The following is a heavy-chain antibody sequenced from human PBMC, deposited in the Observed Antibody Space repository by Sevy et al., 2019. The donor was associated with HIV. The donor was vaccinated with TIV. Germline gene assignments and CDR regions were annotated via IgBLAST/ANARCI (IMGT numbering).Heavy chain of an antibody. D-gene: IGHD2-15*01. CDR2: IKSKTEGGTA. CDR1: GFTFSNVW. Sequence: GGSLRLSCAASGFTFSNVWMSWLRQAPGKGLEWVAQIKSKTEGGTADYAEPVKGRFTISRDDSKDTLYLQMNSLKTEDTAVYYCTTGGSLFQHWGQGTLVTVSS. V-gene: IGHV3-15*01. CDR3: TTGGSLFQH. J-gene: IGHJ1*01.